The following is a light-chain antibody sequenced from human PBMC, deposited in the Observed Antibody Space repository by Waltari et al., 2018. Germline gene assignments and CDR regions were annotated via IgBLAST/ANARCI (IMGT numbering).Light chain of an antibody. V-gene: IGKV3-20*01. CDR2: ETS. Sequence: EIVLTQSPGTLSLSPGERATLSCRASQSVRKYLAWYQQKPVQAPRLLIYETSIRATGIPDRFSGSGSGTDFSLTISSLDPEDFAVYFCQKYDSLPATFGQGTKVEIK. CDR1: QSVRKY. CDR3: QKYDSLPAT. J-gene: IGKJ1*01.